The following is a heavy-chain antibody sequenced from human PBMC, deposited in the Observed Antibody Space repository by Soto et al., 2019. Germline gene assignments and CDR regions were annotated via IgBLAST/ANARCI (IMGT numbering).Heavy chain of an antibody. J-gene: IGHJ5*02. CDR3: ARAYDIVTGYPNWFDA. V-gene: IGHV4-39*01. CDR2: IYYSGST. D-gene: IGHD3-9*01. CDR1: GGSISSSSYY. Sequence: SETLSLTCTVSGGSISSSSYYWGGIRQPPGKGLEWIGSIYYSGSTYYNPSLKSRVTISVDTSKNQFSLKLSSVTAADTAVYYCARAYDIVTGYPNWFDAWGQGTLVTVSS.